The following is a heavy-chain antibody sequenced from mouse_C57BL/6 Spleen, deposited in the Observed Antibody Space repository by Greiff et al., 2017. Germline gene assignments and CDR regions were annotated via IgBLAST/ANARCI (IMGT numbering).Heavy chain of an antibody. J-gene: IGHJ4*01. CDR1: GFSFNTYA. CDR2: IRSKSNNYAT. CDR3: VRQNYAMDY. Sequence: DVMPVESGGGLVQPKGSLKLSCAASGFSFNTYAMNWVRQAPGKGLEWVARIRSKSNNYATYYADSVKDRFTISRDDSESMLYLQMNNLKTEDTAMYYCVRQNYAMDYWGQGTSVTVSS. V-gene: IGHV10-1*01.